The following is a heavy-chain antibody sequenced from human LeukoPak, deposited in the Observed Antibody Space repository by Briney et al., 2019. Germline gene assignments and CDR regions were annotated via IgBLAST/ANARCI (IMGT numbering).Heavy chain of an antibody. J-gene: IGHJ4*02. V-gene: IGHV3-30-3*01. Sequence: GGSLRLSCAASGFTFSSYAMLWVRQAPGKGLEWVAVISYDGSNKYYADSVKGRFTMSRDNSKNTLYLQMNSLRAEDTAVYYCAKESSQFDYWGQGTLVTDSS. CDR1: GFTFSSYA. CDR3: AKESSQFDY. CDR2: ISYDGSNK. D-gene: IGHD6-13*01.